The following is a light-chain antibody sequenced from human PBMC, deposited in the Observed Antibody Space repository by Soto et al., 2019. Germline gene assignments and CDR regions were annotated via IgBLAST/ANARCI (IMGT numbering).Light chain of an antibody. CDR2: GAS. V-gene: IGKV3-15*01. J-gene: IGKJ1*01. CDR1: QSLLYSNGHNY. CDR3: QQYNNWPPWT. Sequence: VLTQSPLSLPVTPGEPASISCRSSQSLLYSNGHNYLAWYQQKPGQAPRLLIYGASTRATGIPARFSGSGSGTEFTLTISSLQSEDFAVYYCQQYNNWPPWTFGQGTKVDIK.